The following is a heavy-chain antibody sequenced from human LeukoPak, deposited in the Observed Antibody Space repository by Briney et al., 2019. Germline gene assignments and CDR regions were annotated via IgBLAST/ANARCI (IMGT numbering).Heavy chain of an antibody. V-gene: IGHV4-39*01. CDR1: GGSLSSSSYY. CDR2: IYYSGST. Sequence: SETLSLTCTVSGGSLSSSSYYWGWIRQPPGKGLEWIGSIYYSGSTYYNPSLKSRVTISVDTSKNQFSLKLSSVTAADTAVYYCARLTYYDFWSGYYDAFDIWGQGTMVTVSS. CDR3: ARLTYYDFWSGYYDAFDI. J-gene: IGHJ3*02. D-gene: IGHD3-3*01.